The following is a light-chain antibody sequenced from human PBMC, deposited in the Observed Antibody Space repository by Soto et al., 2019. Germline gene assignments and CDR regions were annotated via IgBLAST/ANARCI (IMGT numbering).Light chain of an antibody. Sequence: DLQMTQSPSTLSASVGDRVTITCRASQSISSWLAWYQQKPGKAPKLLIYKESSIESGVPSRFSGSGSGTESTITVNTLQPDDIATYYFQQNNRYPWKCGNGNKVEIK. V-gene: IGKV1-5*03. CDR2: KES. CDR3: QQNNRYPWK. J-gene: IGKJ1*01. CDR1: QSISSW.